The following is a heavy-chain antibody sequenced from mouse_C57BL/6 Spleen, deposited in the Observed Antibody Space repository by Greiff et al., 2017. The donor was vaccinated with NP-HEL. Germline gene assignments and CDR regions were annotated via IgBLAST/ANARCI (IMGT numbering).Heavy chain of an antibody. V-gene: IGHV1-64*01. D-gene: IGHD1-1*01. CDR2: IHPNSGST. Sequence: QVQLQQPGAELVKPGASVKLSCKASGYTFTSYWMHWVKQRPGQGLEWIGMIHPNSGSTNYNEKFKSKATLTVDKSSSTAYMQLSSLTSEDSAVYYCAGYGSSEHWYFDVWGTGTTVTVSS. CDR3: AGYGSSEHWYFDV. J-gene: IGHJ1*03. CDR1: GYTFTSYW.